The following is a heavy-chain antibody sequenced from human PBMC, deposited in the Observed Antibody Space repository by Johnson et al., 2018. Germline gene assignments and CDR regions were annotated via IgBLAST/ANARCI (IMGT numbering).Heavy chain of an antibody. CDR2: ISYDGSNK. CDR3: ARGMYDSYAGL. CDR1: GFTFSSYG. V-gene: IGHV3-30*03. Sequence: VQLVESGGGVVQPGRSLXLSCAASGFTFSSYGMHWVRQAPGKGLEWVAVISYDGSNKYYADSVKGRFTISRDNSKNTLYLQMNSLRAEDTAVYYCARGMYDSYAGLWGQGTMVTVSS. J-gene: IGHJ3*01. D-gene: IGHD3-3*01.